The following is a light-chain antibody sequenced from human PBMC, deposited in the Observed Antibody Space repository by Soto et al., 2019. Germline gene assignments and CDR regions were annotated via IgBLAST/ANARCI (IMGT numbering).Light chain of an antibody. CDR2: DAS. V-gene: IGKV1-39*01. CDR3: QQSYNTPLT. Sequence: DIQMTQSPSSLSASVGDRVTITCRASENIRNYLNWYRQKSGAAPELLIYDASTLQSGVPSRFRGGASGTDFTLTISSLQLDDFATYYCQQSYNTPLTFGQGTKVDIK. CDR1: ENIRNY. J-gene: IGKJ1*01.